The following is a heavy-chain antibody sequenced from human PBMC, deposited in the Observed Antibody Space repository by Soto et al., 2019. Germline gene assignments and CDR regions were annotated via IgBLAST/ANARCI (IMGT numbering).Heavy chain of an antibody. CDR1: GFTFTQYA. CDR3: AKDYTVTTYLDFYYYGFDV. CDR2: VSGRGGST. J-gene: IGHJ6*02. D-gene: IGHD4-17*01. Sequence: VHLLESGGGLVQPGGSLRLACTASGFTFTQYAMNWVRQAPGKGLEWVSAVSGRGGSTKYADSVKGRFIISRDNSNSTVYLQMASLRGEDTAVYDCAKDYTVTTYLDFYYYGFDVWGQGTPVTVSS. V-gene: IGHV3-23*01.